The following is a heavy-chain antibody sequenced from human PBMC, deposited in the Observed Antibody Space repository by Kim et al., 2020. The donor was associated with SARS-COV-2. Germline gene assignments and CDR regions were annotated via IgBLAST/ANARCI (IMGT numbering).Heavy chain of an antibody. Sequence: YAQKLQGRVTMTTDTSTSTAYMELRSLRSDDTAVYYCATDSHVGLSALDYWGQGTLVTVSS. D-gene: IGHD1-26*01. V-gene: IGHV1-18*01. J-gene: IGHJ4*02. CDR3: ATDSHVGLSALDY.